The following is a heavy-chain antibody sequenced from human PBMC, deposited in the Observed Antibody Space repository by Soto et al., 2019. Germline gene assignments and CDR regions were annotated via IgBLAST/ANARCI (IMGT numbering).Heavy chain of an antibody. CDR3: ARGWGRIFDY. J-gene: IGHJ4*02. Sequence: QVQLQQWGAGLLKPSETLSLTCAVYGGSFSGYYCNWIRQPPGKGLEWIGEINHSGSTNYNPSLKRRVTISVDASKNQFSLKLSSVTAADTAVYYCARGWGRIFDYWGQGTLVTVSS. V-gene: IGHV4-34*01. CDR2: INHSGST. CDR1: GGSFSGYY. D-gene: IGHD7-27*01.